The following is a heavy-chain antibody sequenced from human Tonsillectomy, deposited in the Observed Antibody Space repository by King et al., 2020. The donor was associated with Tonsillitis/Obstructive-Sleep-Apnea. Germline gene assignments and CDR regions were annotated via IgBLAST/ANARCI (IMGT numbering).Heavy chain of an antibody. D-gene: IGHD3-3*01. Sequence: VQLVESGGGLVQPGGSLRLSCAASGFTFSSYWMSWVRQAPGKVLEWLANIKQDGSEKYYVDSVKGRFTISRDNAKNSLYLQMNRLRAEDTAVYYCARDGRYDFWSGYKDVWGKGTTVTVSS. CDR3: ARDGRYDFWSGYKDV. J-gene: IGHJ6*04. CDR1: GFTFSSYW. CDR2: IKQDGSEK. V-gene: IGHV3-7*04.